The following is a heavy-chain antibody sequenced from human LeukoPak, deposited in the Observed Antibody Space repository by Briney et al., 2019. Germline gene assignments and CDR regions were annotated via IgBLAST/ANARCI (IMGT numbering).Heavy chain of an antibody. CDR1: GYTLTELS. J-gene: IGHJ4*02. D-gene: IGHD5-12*01. V-gene: IGHV1-24*01. Sequence: EPSVKLSCKVSGYTLTELSMHWVRQAPGKGLEWMGGFDPEDGETIYTQKCQGRVTMTEDTSTDTPYMELSSLRSEDTAVYYCATGSHGGYDPIFDYWGQGTLVTVSS. CDR3: ATGSHGGYDPIFDY. CDR2: FDPEDGET.